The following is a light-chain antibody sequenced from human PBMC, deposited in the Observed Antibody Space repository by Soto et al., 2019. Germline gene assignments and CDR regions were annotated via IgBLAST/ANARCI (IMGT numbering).Light chain of an antibody. Sequence: QSVLTQPPSVSGAPGQRVTISCTGSSSNIGAGYDVHWYQQLPGTAPKLLIYGNSNRPSGVPDRFSGSKSGTSASLAITGLQAEDDAYFYCRSYTGRGTPVFGGGTKLTVL. CDR3: RSYTGRGTPV. CDR2: GNS. J-gene: IGLJ3*02. CDR1: SSNIGAGYD. V-gene: IGLV1-40*01.